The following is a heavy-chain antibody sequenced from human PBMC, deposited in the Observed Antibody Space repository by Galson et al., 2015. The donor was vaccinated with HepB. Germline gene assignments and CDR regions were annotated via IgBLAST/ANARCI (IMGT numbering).Heavy chain of an antibody. CDR2: IKTKNEGGTT. D-gene: IGHD4-11*01. V-gene: IGHV3-15*07. J-gene: IGHJ4*02. CDR3: IDLTTTVTRGPGY. Sequence: SLRLSCATSGFTFNNAWMNWVRQAPGKGLEWVGRIKTKNEGGTTDYAAPVKGRFTISRDDSKNTLYLQMNSLKTEDTAVYYCIDLTTTVTRGPGYWGQGTLVTVSS. CDR1: GFTFNNAW.